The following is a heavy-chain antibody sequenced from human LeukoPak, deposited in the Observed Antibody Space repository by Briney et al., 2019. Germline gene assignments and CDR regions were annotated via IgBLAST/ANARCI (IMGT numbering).Heavy chain of an antibody. D-gene: IGHD6-19*01. Sequence: SVKVSFKASGGTFSIYAISWARQAPGQGLEWMGGIIPIFGTANYAQKFQGRVTITADKSTSTAYMELSSLRSEDTAVYYCARVAAVAGTMAFDIWGQGTMVTVSS. J-gene: IGHJ3*02. CDR2: IIPIFGTA. CDR3: ARVAAVAGTMAFDI. CDR1: GGTFSIYA. V-gene: IGHV1-69*06.